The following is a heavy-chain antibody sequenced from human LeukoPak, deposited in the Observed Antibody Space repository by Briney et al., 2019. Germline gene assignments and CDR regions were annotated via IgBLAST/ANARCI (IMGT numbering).Heavy chain of an antibody. V-gene: IGHV3-23*01. CDR1: GFTFSSYA. Sequence: GGSLRLSCAASGFTFSSYAMSWVRQAPGKGLEWVSAISGSGGSTYYADSVKGLFTISRDNSKNTLYLQMNSLRAEDTAVYYCAKDPIAARPDYYYGMDVWGQGTTVTVSS. J-gene: IGHJ6*02. D-gene: IGHD6-6*01. CDR3: AKDPIAARPDYYYGMDV. CDR2: ISGSGGST.